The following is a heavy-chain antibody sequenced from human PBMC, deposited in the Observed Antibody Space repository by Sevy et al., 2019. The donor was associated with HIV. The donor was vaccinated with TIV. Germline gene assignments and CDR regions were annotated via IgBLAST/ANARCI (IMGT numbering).Heavy chain of an antibody. Sequence: ASVKVSCKASGYTFTNYYMHWVRQAPGQGLEWMGIINPSDVSTIYAQKFQGRVTMTRDTSTSTVYMELSSLRSDDTAVYYCGRTSLRGGFDYWGQGALVTVSS. CDR2: INPSDVST. V-gene: IGHV1-46*03. CDR1: GYTFTNYY. J-gene: IGHJ4*02. D-gene: IGHD3-16*01. CDR3: GRTSLRGGFDY.